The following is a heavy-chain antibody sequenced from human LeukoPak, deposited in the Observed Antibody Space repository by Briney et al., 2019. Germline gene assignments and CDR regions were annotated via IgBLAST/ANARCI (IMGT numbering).Heavy chain of an antibody. CDR1: GFTVSSNY. CDR2: IYSGGST. V-gene: IGHV3-53*01. Sequence: GGSLRLSCAASGFTVSSNYMSWVRQAPGKGLEWVSVIYSGGSTYYADSVKGRFTISRDNSKNTLYLQTNSLRAEDTAVYYCARVFASSGYYYFDYWGQGTLVTVSS. D-gene: IGHD3-22*01. J-gene: IGHJ4*02. CDR3: ARVFASSGYYYFDY.